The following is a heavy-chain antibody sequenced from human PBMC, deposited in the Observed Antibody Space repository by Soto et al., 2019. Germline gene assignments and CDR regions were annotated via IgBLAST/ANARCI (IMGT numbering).Heavy chain of an antibody. J-gene: IGHJ6*02. D-gene: IGHD3-10*01. V-gene: IGHV3-21*02. CDR2: ITSSSSHI. CDR3: VRERGLSSFYGMDV. CDR1: GFTLTSYT. Sequence: EVQLVESGGGLVKPGGSLRLSCAASGFTLTSYTMNWVSQASGKGLEWVSSITSSSSHIYYADSVKGRFTISRDNAGNSLSLQMNSLGAEDSAVYYCVRERGLSSFYGMDVWGQGTTVTVSS.